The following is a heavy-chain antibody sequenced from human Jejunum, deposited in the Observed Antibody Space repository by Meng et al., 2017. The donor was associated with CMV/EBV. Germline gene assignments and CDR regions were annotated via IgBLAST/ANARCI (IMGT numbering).Heavy chain of an antibody. Sequence: GFMFRDYWMGWVRQAPGKGLEWVANIKQDGSEKNYVDSVKGRFTVSRDNSKNTVYLQMSSLRAEDTAIYYCAKDVIAISFYNGMDVWGQGTTVTVSS. J-gene: IGHJ6*02. V-gene: IGHV3-7*01. CDR3: AKDVIAISFYNGMDV. CDR1: GFMFRDYW. D-gene: IGHD2-21*01. CDR2: IKQDGSEK.